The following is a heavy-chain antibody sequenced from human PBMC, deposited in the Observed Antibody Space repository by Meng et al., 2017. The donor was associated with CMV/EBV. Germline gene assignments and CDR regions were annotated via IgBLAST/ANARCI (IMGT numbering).Heavy chain of an antibody. J-gene: IGHJ4*02. CDR1: GFTFSSYW. V-gene: IGHV3-7*01. Sequence: SGFTFSSYWMSWVRQAPGKGLEWVANIKQDGSEKYYVDSVKGRFTISRDNAKNSLYLQMNSLRAEDTAVYYCARDGGYCSGGSCYSDYWGQGTLVTVSS. CDR3: ARDGGYCSGGSCYSDY. CDR2: IKQDGSEK. D-gene: IGHD2-15*01.